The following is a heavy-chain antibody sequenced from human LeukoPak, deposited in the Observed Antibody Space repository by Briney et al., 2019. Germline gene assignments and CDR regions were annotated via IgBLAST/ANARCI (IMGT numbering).Heavy chain of an antibody. CDR1: GYSFTSYW. CDR2: IYPGGSDT. Sequence: GESLKISCKGSGYSFTSYWIGWVRQMPGKGLEWMGIIYPGGSDTRYSPSFQGQVTISADKSISTAYLQWSSLRASDTAMYYCASQLDCSGCVHFDYWGQGTLVTVSS. CDR3: ASQLDCSGCVHFDY. V-gene: IGHV5-51*01. J-gene: IGHJ4*02. D-gene: IGHD2-15*01.